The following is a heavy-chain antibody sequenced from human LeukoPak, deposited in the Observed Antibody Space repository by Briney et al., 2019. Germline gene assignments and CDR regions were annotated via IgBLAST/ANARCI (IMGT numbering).Heavy chain of an antibody. D-gene: IGHD2-2*01. CDR1: GGSFSGYY. CDR2: INHSGSN. CDR3: ARPGDCSSTSCSGYMDV. J-gene: IGHJ6*03. V-gene: IGHV4-34*01. Sequence: SETLSLTCALYGGSFSGYYWSWIRQPPGRGLDWIGEINHSGSNNYNPSLKSRVTISVNTSKNQFSLKLSSVTAADTAVYYCARPGDCSSTSCSGYMDVWGKGTTVTVSS.